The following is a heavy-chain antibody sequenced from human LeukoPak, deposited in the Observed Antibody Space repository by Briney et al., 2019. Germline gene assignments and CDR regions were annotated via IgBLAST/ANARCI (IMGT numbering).Heavy chain of an antibody. J-gene: IGHJ4*02. V-gene: IGHV4-39*01. CDR2: IYYSGNT. CDR3: ARRRTRPERFDY. D-gene: IGHD1-14*01. CDR1: GVSISTGGYY. Sequence: SETLSLTCSVSGVSISTGGYYWNWIRQPPGKGLEWIGTIYYSGNTYYNSSLKSRVTISVDTSKNQFSLKLNSVTDADTAVYYCARRRTRPERFDYWGQGTLVTVSS.